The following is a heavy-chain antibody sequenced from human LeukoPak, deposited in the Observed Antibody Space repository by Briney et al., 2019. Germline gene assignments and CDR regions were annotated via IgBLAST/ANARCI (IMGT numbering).Heavy chain of an antibody. D-gene: IGHD5-18*01. J-gene: IGHJ3*02. V-gene: IGHV4-4*07. CDR1: GGSISSYY. CDR3: ARAVDTAMLDDAFDI. CDR2: IYASGST. Sequence: SETLSLTCTVSGGSISSYYWSWIRQPAGKGLEGIGRIYASGSTNYNPSLKSRVTMSVDTFKSQFSLKLTSVTAADTAVYFCARAVDTAMLDDAFDIWGQGTMVTVSA.